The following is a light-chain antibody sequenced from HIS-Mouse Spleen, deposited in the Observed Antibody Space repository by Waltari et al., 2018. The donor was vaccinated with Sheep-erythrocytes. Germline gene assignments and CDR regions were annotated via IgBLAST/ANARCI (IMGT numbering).Light chain of an antibody. Sequence: ITCQGDSLRSYYASWYQQKPGQAPVLVIYGKNNRPSGIPDRFSGSSSGNTASLTITGAQAEDEADYYCNSRDSSGKVFGGGTKLTVL. CDR2: GKN. CDR1: SLRSYY. CDR3: NSRDSSGKV. J-gene: IGLJ2*01. V-gene: IGLV3-19*01.